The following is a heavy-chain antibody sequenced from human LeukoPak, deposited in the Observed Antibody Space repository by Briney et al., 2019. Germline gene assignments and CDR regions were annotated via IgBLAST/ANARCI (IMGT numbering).Heavy chain of an antibody. V-gene: IGHV4-59*11. J-gene: IGHJ4*02. CDR2: IYYSGST. D-gene: IGHD3-22*01. CDR3: AREGYYYDSSGYWRDYYFDY. CDR1: GGSISSHY. Sequence: SETLSLTCTVSGGSISSHYWSWIRQPPGKGLEWIGYIYYSGSTNYNPSLKSRVTISVDTSENQFSLKLSSVTAADTAVYYCAREGYYYDSSGYWRDYYFDYWGQGTLVTVSS.